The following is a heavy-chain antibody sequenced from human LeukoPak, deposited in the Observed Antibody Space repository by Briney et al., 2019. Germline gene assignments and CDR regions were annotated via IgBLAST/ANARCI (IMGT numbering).Heavy chain of an antibody. CDR1: GFTFSSYA. J-gene: IGHJ4*02. CDR2: ISYDGSNK. CDR3: ARGSSSSWYFVDY. Sequence: GGSLRLSCAASGFTFSSYAMHWVRQAPGKGLEWVAVISYDGSNKYYADSVKGRFTISRDNSKNTLYLQINSLRAEDTAVYYCARGSSSSWYFVDYWGQGTLVTVSS. D-gene: IGHD6-13*01. V-gene: IGHV3-30-3*01.